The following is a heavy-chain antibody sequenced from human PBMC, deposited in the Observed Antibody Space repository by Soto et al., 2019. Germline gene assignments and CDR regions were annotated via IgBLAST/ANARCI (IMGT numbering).Heavy chain of an antibody. CDR1: GFTFSSYA. CDR2: ISGSGGST. J-gene: IGHJ6*02. D-gene: IGHD1-26*01. V-gene: IGHV3-23*01. Sequence: EVQLLESGGGLVQPGGSLRLSCAASGFTFSSYAMSWVRQAPGKGLEWVSAISGSGGSTYYADSVKGRFTISRENSKNTLDLQMNSLRAEDTAVYYCAKREGGYYYYYGIDVWGQGTTVTVSS. CDR3: AKREGGYYYYYGIDV.